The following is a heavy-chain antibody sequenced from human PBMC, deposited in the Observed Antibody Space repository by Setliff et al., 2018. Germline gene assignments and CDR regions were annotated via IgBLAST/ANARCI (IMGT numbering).Heavy chain of an antibody. CDR1: GGSISSDN. D-gene: IGHD3-9*01. Sequence: SETLSLTCSVPGGSISSDNWSWIRQPPGKGLEWVGSFWHRGTTTYNPSLRSRATISVDTSKRQFSLKLSSVTPADTAVYYCARDLSAFDMWGQGTKVTVSS. V-gene: IGHV4-59*01. J-gene: IGHJ3*02. CDR3: ARDLSAFDM. CDR2: FWHRGTT.